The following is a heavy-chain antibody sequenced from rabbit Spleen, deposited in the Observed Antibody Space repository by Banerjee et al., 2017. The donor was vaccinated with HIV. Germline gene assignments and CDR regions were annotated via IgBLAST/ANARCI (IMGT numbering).Heavy chain of an antibody. D-gene: IGHD4-1*01. V-gene: IGHV1S40*01. Sequence: QSLEESGGDLVKPGTSLTLTCTASGFTISSSYWICWVRQAPGKGLEWIACIDPGSSGTTYYASWARGRFTISKASSTTVTLQMTSLTAADTATYFCARTGYVGWGGDGDLTGNKLWGPGTLVTVS. J-gene: IGHJ4*01. CDR1: GFTISSSYW. CDR3: ARTGYVGWGGDGDLTGNKL. CDR2: IDPGSSGTT.